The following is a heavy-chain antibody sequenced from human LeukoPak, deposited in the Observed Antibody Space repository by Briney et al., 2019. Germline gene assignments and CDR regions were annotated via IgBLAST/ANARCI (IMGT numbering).Heavy chain of an antibody. D-gene: IGHD2-21*02. Sequence: PGGSLRLSCAASGFTFSSYGMHWVRQAPGKGLEWVAVISYDGSNKYYADSMKGRFTISRDNSKNTLFLQMNSLRVEDTALYYCTKVGGDIPDYWGQGTLVSVSS. CDR3: TKVGGDIPDY. V-gene: IGHV3-30*18. CDR2: ISYDGSNK. CDR1: GFTFSSYG. J-gene: IGHJ4*02.